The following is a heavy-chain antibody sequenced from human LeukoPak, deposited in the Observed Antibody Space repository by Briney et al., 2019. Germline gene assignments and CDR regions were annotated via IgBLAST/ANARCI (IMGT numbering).Heavy chain of an antibody. Sequence: PGGSLRLSCAASGFTFSSYAMHWVRQAPGKGLEWVAVISYDGSNKYYADSVKGRFTISRDNSKNTLYLQMNSLRAEDTAVYYCARDPPPYGSIDYRGQGTLVTVSS. CDR3: ARDPPPYGSIDY. CDR1: GFTFSSYA. V-gene: IGHV3-30*04. CDR2: ISYDGSNK. D-gene: IGHD3-10*01. J-gene: IGHJ4*02.